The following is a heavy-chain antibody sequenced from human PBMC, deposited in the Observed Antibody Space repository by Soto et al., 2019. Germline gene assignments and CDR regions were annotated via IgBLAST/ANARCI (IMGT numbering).Heavy chain of an antibody. Sequence: SVKVCCKASGGTFSIYAISWVRQAPGQGLEWMGGIIPIFGTANYAQKFQGRVTITADKSTSTAYMELSSLRSEDTAVYYCARGDIVATDFDYWGQITRVPVTS. J-gene: IGHJ4*02. CDR3: ARGDIVATDFDY. CDR1: GGTFSIYA. V-gene: IGHV1-69*06. D-gene: IGHD5-12*01. CDR2: IIPIFGTA.